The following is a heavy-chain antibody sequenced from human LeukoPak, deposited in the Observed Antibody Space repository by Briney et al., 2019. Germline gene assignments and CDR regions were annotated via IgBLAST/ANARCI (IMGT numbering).Heavy chain of an antibody. Sequence: GGSLRLSCADSGLTVRSSYTSWVRQAPGKGLEWVSVIYIAGNTYYAVSVKGRFTISRDNSKNTLYLQMNGLRAEDTAVYYCARGVGSVNHYYYYMDVWGKGTTVTVSS. CDR1: GLTVRSSY. J-gene: IGHJ6*03. CDR3: ARGVGSVNHYYYYMDV. CDR2: IYIAGNT. D-gene: IGHD1-26*01. V-gene: IGHV3-53*01.